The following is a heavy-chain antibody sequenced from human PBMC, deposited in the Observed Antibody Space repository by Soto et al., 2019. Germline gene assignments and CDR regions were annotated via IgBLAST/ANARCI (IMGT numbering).Heavy chain of an antibody. CDR2: LSYDGSNK. Sequence: GGSLRLSCAASGFTFSSYAMHWVRQAPGKGLEWVAVLSYDGSNKYYADSVKGRFTISRDNSKNTLYLQMNSLRAEDTAVYYCARDSSPILLWFGEGVDYYYGMDVWGQGTTVTVSS. D-gene: IGHD3-10*01. J-gene: IGHJ6*02. CDR3: ARDSSPILLWFGEGVDYYYGMDV. CDR1: GFTFSSYA. V-gene: IGHV3-30-3*01.